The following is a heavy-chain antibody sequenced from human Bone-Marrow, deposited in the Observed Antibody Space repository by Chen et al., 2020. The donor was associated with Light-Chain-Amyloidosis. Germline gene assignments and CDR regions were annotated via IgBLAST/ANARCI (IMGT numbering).Heavy chain of an antibody. D-gene: IGHD3-10*01. CDR2: IYPDDSEA. CDR1: GDTFPNYW. CDR3: ARRGDRYNFDY. V-gene: IGHV5-51*01. J-gene: IGHJ4*02. Sequence: EVQLEQSGPEVKKPGESLKISCKGSGDTFPNYWIGWVRQMPEKGLEWMGVIYPDDSEATYSPSFEGQVPNSADKSSTTAYLQWRSLEASDTAMYYCARRGDRYNFDYWGQGTLVTVAS.